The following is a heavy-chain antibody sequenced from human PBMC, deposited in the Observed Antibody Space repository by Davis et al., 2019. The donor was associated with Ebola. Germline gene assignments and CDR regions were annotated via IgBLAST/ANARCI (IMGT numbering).Heavy chain of an antibody. V-gene: IGHV3-9*01. CDR3: IKEVLPGGLDF. D-gene: IGHD2-15*01. CDR2: WNSGHT. J-gene: IGHJ4*02. CDR1: GFSFDDFA. Sequence: PGGSLRLSCGASGFSFDDFAMHWLRQVPGTGLEWILGWNSGHTGYADSVRGRFTISIDSAQNVMYLEMKSLTVEDTGLYYCIKEVLPGGLDFWGQGTLVTVSS.